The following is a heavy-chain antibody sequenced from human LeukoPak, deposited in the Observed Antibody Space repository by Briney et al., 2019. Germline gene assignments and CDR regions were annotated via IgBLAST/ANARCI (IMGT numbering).Heavy chain of an antibody. V-gene: IGHV1-2*02. D-gene: IGHD1-26*01. J-gene: IGHJ6*02. CDR2: INPNSGGT. Sequence: ASVKVSCKASGYTFTGYYMHWVRQAPGQGLEWMGWINPNSGGTNYAQKFQGRVTMTGDTSISTAYMELSRLRSDDTAVYYCARSRPPKWELPDYYYYGMDVWGQGTTVTVSS. CDR1: GYTFTGYY. CDR3: ARSRPPKWELPDYYYYGMDV.